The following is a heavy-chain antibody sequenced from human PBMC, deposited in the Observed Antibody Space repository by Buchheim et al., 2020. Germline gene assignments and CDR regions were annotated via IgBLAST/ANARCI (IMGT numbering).Heavy chain of an antibody. V-gene: IGHV3-33*01. CDR2: IWYDGSNK. CDR1: GFTFSSYG. CDR3: ARGRPPAGYYYDMDV. J-gene: IGHJ6*03. Sequence: QVQLVESGGGVVQPGRSLRLSCAASGFTFSSYGMHWVRQAPGKGLEWVAVIWYDGSNKYYADSVKGRFTISRDNSKNTLYLQMNRLGAEDTAVYYCARGRPPAGYYYDMDVWGKGTT.